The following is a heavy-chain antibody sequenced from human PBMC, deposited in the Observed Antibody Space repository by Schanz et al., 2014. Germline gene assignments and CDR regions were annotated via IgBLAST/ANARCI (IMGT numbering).Heavy chain of an antibody. J-gene: IGHJ3*02. CDR1: GYTFTSYV. Sequence: QVQLVQSGAEVKKPGASVKVSCKASGYTFTSYVISWVRQAPGQGLEWMGRIYLSDGSTRYAQKFQGRVTVTRDTSTTTVYMALSTLMYEDTAVYYCAFDRDDAYDIWGRGTTVTVSS. V-gene: IGHV1-46*01. D-gene: IGHD3-9*01. CDR3: AFDRDDAYDI. CDR2: IYLSDGST.